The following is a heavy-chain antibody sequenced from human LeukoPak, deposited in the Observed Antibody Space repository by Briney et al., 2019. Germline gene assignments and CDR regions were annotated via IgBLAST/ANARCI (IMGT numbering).Heavy chain of an antibody. CDR2: ISWNSGSI. CDR3: AKDRDPMVRGGFDY. D-gene: IGHD3-10*01. Sequence: GRSLRLSCAASGFTFDDYAMHWVRQAPGKGLEWVSGISWNSGSIGYADSVKGRFTISRDNAKNSPYLQMNSLRAEDTALYYCAKDRDPMVRGGFDYWGQGTLVTVSS. V-gene: IGHV3-9*01. J-gene: IGHJ4*02. CDR1: GFTFDDYA.